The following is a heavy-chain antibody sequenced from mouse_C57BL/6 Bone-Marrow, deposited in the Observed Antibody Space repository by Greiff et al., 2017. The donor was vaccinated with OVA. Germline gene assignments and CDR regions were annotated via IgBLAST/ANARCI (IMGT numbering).Heavy chain of an antibody. Sequence: QVQLQQPGAELVMPGASVKLSCKASGYTFTSYWMHWVKQRPGQGLEWIGEIDPSDSYTNYNQKFKGKSTLTVDKSSSTAYMQLISLTSEDSAVYYCARDYGSSYVFDYWGQGTTLTVSS. J-gene: IGHJ2*01. CDR3: ARDYGSSYVFDY. CDR1: GYTFTSYW. D-gene: IGHD1-1*01. CDR2: IDPSDSYT. V-gene: IGHV1-69*01.